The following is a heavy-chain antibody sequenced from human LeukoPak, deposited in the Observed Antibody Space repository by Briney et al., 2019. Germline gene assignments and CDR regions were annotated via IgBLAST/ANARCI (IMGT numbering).Heavy chain of an antibody. Sequence: PGRSLRLSCAASGFTFDDYAMHWVRQAPGKGLEWVAFIRYDGSNKYYADSVKGRFTISRDNSKNTLYLQMNSLRAEDTAVYYCAKSLEGGAFLDYWGQGTLVTVSS. V-gene: IGHV3-30*02. J-gene: IGHJ4*02. CDR3: AKSLEGGAFLDY. CDR1: GFTFDDYA. CDR2: IRYDGSNK. D-gene: IGHD3-16*01.